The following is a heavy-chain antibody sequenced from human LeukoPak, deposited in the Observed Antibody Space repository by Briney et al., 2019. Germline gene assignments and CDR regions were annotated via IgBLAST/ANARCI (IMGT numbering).Heavy chain of an antibody. CDR2: ISGSGGST. D-gene: IGHD3-22*01. Sequence: PGASLRLSCAASGFTFSSYAMSWVHQAPGKGLEWVSAISGSGGSTYYADSVKGRFTISRDNSKNTLYLQMNSLRAEDTAVYYCAKDLAITMIVVGLFDYWGQGTLVTVSS. CDR1: GFTFSSYA. V-gene: IGHV3-23*01. J-gene: IGHJ4*02. CDR3: AKDLAITMIVVGLFDY.